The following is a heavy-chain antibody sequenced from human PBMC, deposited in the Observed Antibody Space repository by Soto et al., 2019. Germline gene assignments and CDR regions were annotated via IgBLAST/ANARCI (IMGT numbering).Heavy chain of an antibody. CDR2: IYYSGST. V-gene: IGHV4-59*01. Sequence: SETLSLTCTVSGGSISSYYWSWIRQPPGKGLEWIGYIYYSGSTNYNPSLKSRVTISVDTSKNQFSLKLSSVTAADTAVYYCARGAVRGVIREDWFDPWGQGTLVTVSS. CDR1: GGSISSYY. J-gene: IGHJ5*02. D-gene: IGHD3-10*01. CDR3: ARGAVRGVIREDWFDP.